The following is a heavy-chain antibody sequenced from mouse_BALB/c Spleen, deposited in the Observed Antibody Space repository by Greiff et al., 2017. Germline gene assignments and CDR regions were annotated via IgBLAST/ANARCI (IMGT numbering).Heavy chain of an antibody. Sequence: EVKLVESGGGLVKPGGSLKLSCAASGFTFSDYYMYWVRQTPEKRLEWVATISDGGSYTYYPDSVKGRFTISRDNAKNNLYLQMSSLKSEDTAMYYGAVDRSGIPFAYWGQGTLVTVSA. J-gene: IGHJ3*01. CDR3: AVDRSGIPFAY. D-gene: IGHD1-1*02. CDR2: ISDGGSYT. CDR1: GFTFSDYY. V-gene: IGHV5-4*02.